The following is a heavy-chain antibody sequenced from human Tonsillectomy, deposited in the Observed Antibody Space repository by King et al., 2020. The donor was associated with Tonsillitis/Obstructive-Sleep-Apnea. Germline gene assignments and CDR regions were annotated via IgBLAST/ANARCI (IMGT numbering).Heavy chain of an antibody. D-gene: IGHD1-1*01. CDR1: GGSISSSTYY. Sequence: QLQESGPGLVKPSETLSLTCTVSGGSISSSTYYWGWIRQPPGKGLEWIGPIYYSGSTYSNPSLKTRVTISVDTSNNQFSLKLSSVTAADTAVYYCARRVQLERRGDAFNIWGQGTMVTVSS. V-gene: IGHV4-39*01. CDR2: IYYSGST. CDR3: ARRVQLERRGDAFNI. J-gene: IGHJ3*02.